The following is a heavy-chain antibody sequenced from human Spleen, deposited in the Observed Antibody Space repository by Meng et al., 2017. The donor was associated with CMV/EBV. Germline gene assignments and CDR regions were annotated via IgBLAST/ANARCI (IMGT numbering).Heavy chain of an antibody. V-gene: IGHV3-48*03. D-gene: IGHD3-22*01. Sequence: GESLKISCAASGFTFSSYEMNWVRQAPGKGLEWVSYISSSGSTIYYADSVKGRFTISRDNAKNSLYLQMIGLTADDSAVYYCARGYDTSGYYQVDGVLDIWGQGTTVTVSS. CDR1: GFTFSSYE. CDR2: ISSSGSTI. CDR3: ARGYDTSGYYQVDGVLDI. J-gene: IGHJ3*02.